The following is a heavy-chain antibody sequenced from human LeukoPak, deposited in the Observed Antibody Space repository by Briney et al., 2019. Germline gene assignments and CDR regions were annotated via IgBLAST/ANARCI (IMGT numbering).Heavy chain of an antibody. CDR1: GESFSAYF. CDR3: ATRSSTLAAARCFDD. V-gene: IGHV4-34*01. D-gene: IGHD6-6*01. Sequence: SETLSLTCAVHGESFSAYFWSWIRQVPGKGLEWIGEIDHRGSSNYNPPLKSRATISVDTSRNHFSLSLTSVTAADAAVYYCATRSSTLAAARCFDDWGQGTVVTVSS. J-gene: IGHJ4*03. CDR2: IDHRGSS.